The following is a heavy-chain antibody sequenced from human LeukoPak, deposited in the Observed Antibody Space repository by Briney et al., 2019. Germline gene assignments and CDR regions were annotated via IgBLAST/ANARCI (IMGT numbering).Heavy chain of an antibody. CDR3: ARYIVSDPHDAFDI. CDR1: GGSISSYY. CDR2: IYYSGST. V-gene: IGHV4-59*01. Sequence: PSETLCLTCAASGGSISSYYWSWVRQPPGKGLEWIAYIYYSGSTSYNASLKSRVTISVDTSKKQFSLKLISVTAADTAFYYCARYIVSDPHDAFDIWGQGTMVTVSS. D-gene: IGHD2-21*01. J-gene: IGHJ3*02.